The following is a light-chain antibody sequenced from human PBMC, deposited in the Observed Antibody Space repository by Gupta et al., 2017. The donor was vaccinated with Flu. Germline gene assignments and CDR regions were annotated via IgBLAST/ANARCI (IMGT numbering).Light chain of an antibody. Sequence: DGVLTQSPLSLPVTLGQPASISCRSSGSLVFTDGDSYVSWFHQRPGQSPRRLIYKASNRDSGVPDRFSGSGSGTDFTLKISRVEAEDVGVYYCMHSTRWPWTFGQGTKVEIK. CDR2: KAS. V-gene: IGKV2-30*01. J-gene: IGKJ1*01. CDR1: GSLVFTDGDSY. CDR3: MHSTRWPWT.